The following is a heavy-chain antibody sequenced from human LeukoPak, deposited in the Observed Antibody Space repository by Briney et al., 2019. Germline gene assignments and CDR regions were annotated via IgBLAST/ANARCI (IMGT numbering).Heavy chain of an antibody. CDR2: IIPIFGTA. CDR1: GGTFSSYA. CDR3: ARAEIAADVHDAFDI. J-gene: IGHJ3*02. Sequence: GASVKVSCKASGGTFSSYAISWVRQAPGQGLEWMGGIIPIFGTASYAQKFQGRVTITTDESTSTAYMELSSLIAEDTAVYCCARAEIAADVHDAFDIWGQGTMVSVSS. V-gene: IGHV1-69*05. D-gene: IGHD6-13*01.